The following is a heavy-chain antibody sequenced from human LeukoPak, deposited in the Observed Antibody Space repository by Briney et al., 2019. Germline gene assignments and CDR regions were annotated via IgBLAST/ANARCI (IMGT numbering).Heavy chain of an antibody. CDR2: IQEDGSA. Sequence: GGSLRLSCAAPGFTFTGYWMSWVRQAPGKGLGWVAIIQEDGSASYVDSVKGRFTISRDNANNSLYLQMSSVRAEDTAVYYCARGPWYYDSSGYQNGFDIWGQGTMVTVSS. D-gene: IGHD3-22*01. V-gene: IGHV3-7*04. CDR3: ARGPWYYDSSGYQNGFDI. CDR1: GFTFTGYW. J-gene: IGHJ3*02.